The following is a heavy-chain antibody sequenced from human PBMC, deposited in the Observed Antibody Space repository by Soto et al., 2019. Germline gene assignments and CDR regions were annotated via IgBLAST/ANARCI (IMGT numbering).Heavy chain of an antibody. CDR2: ISYDGLDT. J-gene: IGHJ4*02. Sequence: GGSLRLSCAASRFTISGHSMHWVRQAPGKGLEWLAVISYDGLDTNYADFVQGRFTISRDNSKNTLYLQMNSLRAEDTAVYYCAKDRHRSGSPHPFDYWGQGTLVTVSS. CDR3: AKDRHRSGSPHPFDY. V-gene: IGHV3-30*04. D-gene: IGHD3-22*01. CDR1: RFTISGHS.